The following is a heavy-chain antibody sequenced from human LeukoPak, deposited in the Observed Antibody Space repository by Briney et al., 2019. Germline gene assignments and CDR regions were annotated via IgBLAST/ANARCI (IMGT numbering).Heavy chain of an antibody. CDR1: GYTFTGYY. J-gene: IGHJ4*02. CDR2: INPNSGGT. CDR3: ARSVNVVVTAIPGY. Sequence: ASVKVSCKASGYTFTGYYMHWVRQAPGQGLEWMGWINPNSGGTNYAQKFQGRVTMTRDTSISTAYMELSGLRSDDTAVYYCARSVNVVVTAIPGYWGQGTLVTVSS. V-gene: IGHV1-2*02. D-gene: IGHD2-21*02.